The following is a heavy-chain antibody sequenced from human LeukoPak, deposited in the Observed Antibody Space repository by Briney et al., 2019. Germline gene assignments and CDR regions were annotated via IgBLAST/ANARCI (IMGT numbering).Heavy chain of an antibody. Sequence: GGSLRLSCAASGFTFSSYGMHWVRQAPGKGLEWVALISYDGSNKYYADSVKGRFTISRDNSKKMLSLQMNSLRAEDTAVYYCARGVPYDSWSGPHYSDYWGQGTLVTVSS. D-gene: IGHD3-3*01. CDR2: ISYDGSNK. J-gene: IGHJ4*02. V-gene: IGHV3-33*05. CDR3: ARGVPYDSWSGPHYSDY. CDR1: GFTFSSYG.